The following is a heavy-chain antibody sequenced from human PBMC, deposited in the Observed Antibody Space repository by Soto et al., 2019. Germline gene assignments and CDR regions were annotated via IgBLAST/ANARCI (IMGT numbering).Heavy chain of an antibody. CDR1: GYTFTSYD. J-gene: IGHJ6*02. D-gene: IGHD1-1*01. Sequence: QVQLVQSGAEVKKPGASVKVSCKASGYTFTSYDINWVRQATGQGLEWMGWMNPNIDNTGYAQKFQGRVTMTRNTDIHPDFMELGSQRSENTGVDCCSLSVGTLCRRDGLGQGTPVTVSS. V-gene: IGHV1-8*01. CDR2: MNPNIDNT. CDR3: SLSVGTLCRRDG.